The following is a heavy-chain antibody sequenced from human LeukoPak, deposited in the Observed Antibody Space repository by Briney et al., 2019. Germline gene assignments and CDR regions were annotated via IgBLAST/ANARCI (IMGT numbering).Heavy chain of an antibody. D-gene: IGHD6-6*01. CDR2: ISSSSSTI. Sequence: PGGTLRLSCAASGFTFSSYSMNWVRQDPGKGLEWVSYISSSSSTIYYADSVKGRFTISRDNAKNSLYLQMNSLRAEDTAVYYCARSGYSSSQRGFYYYYYYMDVWGKGTTVTVSS. CDR3: ARSGYSSSQRGFYYYYYYMDV. V-gene: IGHV3-48*01. J-gene: IGHJ6*03. CDR1: GFTFSSYS.